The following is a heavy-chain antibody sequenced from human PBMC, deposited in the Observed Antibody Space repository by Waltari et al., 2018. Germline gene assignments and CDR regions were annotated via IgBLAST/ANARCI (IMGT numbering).Heavy chain of an antibody. J-gene: IGHJ4*02. CDR2: IYYSGST. D-gene: IGHD3-22*01. Sequence: QLQLQESGPGLVKPSETLSLTCTVSGGSISSSSYYWGWIRQPPGKGLEWIGSIYYSGSTDYNPSLKSRVTISVDTSKNQFSRKLSSVTAADTAVYYCVLLYYDSSGYYDFDYWGQGTLVTVSS. CDR3: VLLYYDSSGYYDFDY. CDR1: GGSISSSSYY. V-gene: IGHV4-39*07.